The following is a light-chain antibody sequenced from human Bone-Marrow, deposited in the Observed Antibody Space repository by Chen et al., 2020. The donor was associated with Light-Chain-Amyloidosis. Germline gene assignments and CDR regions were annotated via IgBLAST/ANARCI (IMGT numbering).Light chain of an antibody. CDR3: QQYGTSPLT. Sequence: EIVLTQSPVTLSLSPGEGANLSCRASQTISSNYLTWYQQKFGQAPRLLIYGSSSRATGIPDRFTGSGSGTDFTLTINRLEPEDFARYYCQQYGTSPLTFGGGIKVEIK. CDR2: GSS. CDR1: QTISSNY. J-gene: IGKJ4*01. V-gene: IGKV3-20*01.